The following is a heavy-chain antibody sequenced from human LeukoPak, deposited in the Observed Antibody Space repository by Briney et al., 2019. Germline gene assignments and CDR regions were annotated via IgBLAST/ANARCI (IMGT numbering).Heavy chain of an antibody. J-gene: IGHJ6*02. D-gene: IGHD6-6*01. V-gene: IGHV1-8*01. Sequence: GASVKVSCKASGYTFTSYDINWVRQATGQGLEWMGWMNPNSGNTGYAQKFQGRVTMTRNTSISTACMELSSLRSEDTAVYYCARGPDDSSSALSYYYYGMDVWGQGTTVTVPS. CDR3: ARGPDDSSSALSYYYYGMDV. CDR1: GYTFTSYD. CDR2: MNPNSGNT.